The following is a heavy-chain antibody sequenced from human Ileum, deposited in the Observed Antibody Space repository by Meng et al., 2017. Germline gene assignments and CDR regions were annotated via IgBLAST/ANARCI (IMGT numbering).Heavy chain of an antibody. V-gene: IGHV1-8*01. J-gene: IGHJ4*02. CDR3: VGRRPYGDYPISNY. CDR2: MNPNSGNT. Sequence: QVQLVQSGAEVKKPGASVKVSCKASGYTFSSYDINWVRQATGQGLEWMGWMNPNSGNTNYAQKFHGRVTMTRNTSISTAYLELSSLISEDTAIYYCVGRRPYGDYPISNYWGQGTLVTVSS. D-gene: IGHD4-17*01. CDR1: GYTFSSYD.